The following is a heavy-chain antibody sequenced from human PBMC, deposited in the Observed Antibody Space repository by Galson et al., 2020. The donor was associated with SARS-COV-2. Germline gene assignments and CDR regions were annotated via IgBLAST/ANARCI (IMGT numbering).Heavy chain of an antibody. V-gene: IGHV3-30*18. CDR1: GFTFSSYD. CDR2: ISYDGSNK. Sequence: TGGSLRLSCAASGFTFSSYDMHWVRQAPGKGLEWVAVISYDGSNKYYADSVKCRFTISRDNSKNTLYRQMNSRRAEDTAVYYCAKDEAARGDYGVNWFDPWGQGTLVTVSS. CDR3: AKDEAARGDYGVNWFDP. D-gene: IGHD4-17*01. J-gene: IGHJ5*02.